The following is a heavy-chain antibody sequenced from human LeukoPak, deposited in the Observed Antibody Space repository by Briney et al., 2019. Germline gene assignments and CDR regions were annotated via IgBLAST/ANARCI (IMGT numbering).Heavy chain of an antibody. Sequence: GGSLRLSCATSGFTFSFYGMHWVRRAPGKGLEWVANIKQDGSEKYYVDSVKGRFTISRDNAKNSLYLQMNSLRAEDTAVYYCARGNWFDPWGQGTLVTVSS. V-gene: IGHV3-7*01. CDR2: IKQDGSEK. J-gene: IGHJ5*02. CDR3: ARGNWFDP. CDR1: GFTFSFYG.